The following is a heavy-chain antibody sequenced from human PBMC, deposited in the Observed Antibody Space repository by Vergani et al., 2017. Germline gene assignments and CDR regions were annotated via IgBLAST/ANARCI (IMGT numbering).Heavy chain of an antibody. D-gene: IGHD3-3*01. CDR2: IWYDGSNK. CDR3: ASLLRLRYY. CDR1: GFTFSSYG. J-gene: IGHJ4*02. Sequence: QVQLVESGGGVVQPGRSLRLSCAASGFTFSSYGMHWVRQAPGKGLEGVAVIWYDGSNKYYADSVKGRFTISRDNSKNTLYLQMNSLRAEDTAVYYCASLLRLRYYWGQGTLVTVSS. V-gene: IGHV3-33*01.